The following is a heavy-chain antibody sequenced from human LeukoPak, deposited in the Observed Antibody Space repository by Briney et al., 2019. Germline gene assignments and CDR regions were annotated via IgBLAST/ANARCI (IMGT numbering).Heavy chain of an antibody. J-gene: IGHJ4*02. CDR2: ISGSCART. D-gene: IGHD5-18*01. Sequence: GGSLRLSCAASGFTFNNYVMTWVRQAPGKGLEWVSAISGSCARTYYADSVKGRFTISRDNSKNTLYLQMNSLRAEDTAVYYCAKQEGPRGYSYGFYFDYWGQGTLVTVSS. CDR1: GFTFNNYV. V-gene: IGHV3-23*01. CDR3: AKQEGPRGYSYGFYFDY.